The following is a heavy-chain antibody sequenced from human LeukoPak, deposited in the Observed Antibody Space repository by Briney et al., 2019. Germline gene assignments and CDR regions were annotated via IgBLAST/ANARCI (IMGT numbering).Heavy chain of an antibody. CDR1: GYSFTTYW. D-gene: IGHD4-23*01. CDR2: IYPRDSDT. J-gene: IGHJ5*02. CDR3: AKQGNGVNSYNRFDP. V-gene: IGHV5-51*01. Sequence: GASLKIFCKASGYSFTTYWIGWVRQMPGKGREWMGIIYPRDSDTRYSPSFQGQVTISADKSISTAYLQWSSLKASDTAMYYCAKQGNGVNSYNRFDPWGQGTLVTVSS.